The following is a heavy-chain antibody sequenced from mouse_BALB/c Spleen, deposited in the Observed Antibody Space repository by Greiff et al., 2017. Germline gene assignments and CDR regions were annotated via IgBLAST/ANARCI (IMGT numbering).Heavy chain of an antibody. J-gene: IGHJ1*01. D-gene: IGHD1-1*01. Sequence: QVQLQQSGPELVRPGVSVKISCKGSGYTFTDHAMHWVKQSHAKSLEWIGVISTYYGNTNYNQKFKGKATMTVDKSSSTAYMELARLTSEDSAIYYCARSNDYYGSSYWYFDVWGAGTTVTVAS. CDR1: GYTFTDHA. V-gene: IGHV1-67*01. CDR2: ISTYYGNT. CDR3: ARSNDYYGSSYWYFDV.